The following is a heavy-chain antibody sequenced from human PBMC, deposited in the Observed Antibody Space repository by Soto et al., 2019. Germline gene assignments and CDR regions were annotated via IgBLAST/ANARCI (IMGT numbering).Heavy chain of an antibody. CDR2: IYSGGST. D-gene: IGHD6-6*01. CDR3: STSSRNEYHFAMDA. CDR1: GLSVSSSD. V-gene: IGHV3-53*02. Sequence: EVLLVETGGGLIQPGGSLRLSCAASGLSVSSSDMSWVRQASGKGLEWVSVIYSGGSTHDADSVKGRFTISRDNSKNTVHLQMNSLRVDDTAVYFCSTSSRNEYHFAMDAWGQGTTVIVSS. J-gene: IGHJ6*02.